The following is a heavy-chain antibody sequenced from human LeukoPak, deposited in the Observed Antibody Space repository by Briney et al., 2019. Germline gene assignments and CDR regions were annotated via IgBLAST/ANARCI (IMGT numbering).Heavy chain of an antibody. Sequence: SETLSLTCTVSGDSVSSSSYYWGWIRQPPGKGLEWIGTIHYSGSTYYNPSLKSRVTISVDTSKNQFSLKLSSVTAADTAVYYCARHDDYSRAFDIWGQGTMVTVSS. J-gene: IGHJ3*02. CDR3: ARHDDYSRAFDI. CDR2: IHYSGST. V-gene: IGHV4-39*01. D-gene: IGHD4-11*01. CDR1: GDSVSSSSYY.